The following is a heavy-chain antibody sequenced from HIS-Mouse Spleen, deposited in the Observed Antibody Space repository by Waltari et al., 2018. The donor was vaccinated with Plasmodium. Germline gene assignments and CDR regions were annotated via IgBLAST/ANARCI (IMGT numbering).Heavy chain of an antibody. D-gene: IGHD6-13*01. J-gene: IGHJ4*02. Sequence: QVQLVQSGAEGKKPGASVKVSCKASGYPFTGYYMHVVRQAPGQGHEWMGWINPKSGGTNYAQKFQGRVTMTRDTSISTAYMELSRLRSDDTAVYYCARDLAAAGHFDYWGQGTLVTVSS. CDR3: ARDLAAAGHFDY. CDR2: INPKSGGT. CDR1: GYPFTGYY. V-gene: IGHV1-2*02.